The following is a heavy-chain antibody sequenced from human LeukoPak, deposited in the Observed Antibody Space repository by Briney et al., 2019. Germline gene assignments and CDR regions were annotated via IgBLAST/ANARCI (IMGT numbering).Heavy chain of an antibody. D-gene: IGHD3-10*01. CDR1: GGSISSYY. Sequence: SETLSLTCTVSGGSISSYYWSWIRQPAGKGLEWIGRIYSSGSTNYNPSLKSRVTMSVDTSKNQFSLKLSSVTAADTAVYARGRITMVRGILDVWGQGTTVTVSS. J-gene: IGHJ6*02. V-gene: IGHV4-4*07. CDR2: IYSSGST. CDR3: GRITMVRGILDV.